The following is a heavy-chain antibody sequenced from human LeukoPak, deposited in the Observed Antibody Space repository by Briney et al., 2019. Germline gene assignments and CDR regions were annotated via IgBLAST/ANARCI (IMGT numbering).Heavy chain of an antibody. Sequence: PGGSLRLSCAASGFTFSSYAMSWVRQAPGKGLEWVSGTSGGGNTTYYADSEKGRFTISRDNSKNTLYLQMNSQRAEDTAVYYCAKLHYYGSGSPYYWGQGTLVTLSP. CDR1: GFTFSSYA. CDR3: AKLHYYGSGSPYY. D-gene: IGHD3-10*01. J-gene: IGHJ4*02. V-gene: IGHV3-23*01. CDR2: TSGGGNTT.